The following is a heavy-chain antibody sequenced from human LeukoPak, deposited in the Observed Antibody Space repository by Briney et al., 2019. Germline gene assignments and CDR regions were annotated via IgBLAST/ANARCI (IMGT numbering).Heavy chain of an antibody. J-gene: IGHJ4*02. D-gene: IGHD6-6*01. Sequence: ASVKVSCKASGGTFSSYAISWVRQAPGQGLEWMGWISLYNGNTDYKLQGRVTMTTDTSTRTAYMELRSLRSYDTAVYYCARGGPFFSSSSSKEYYFDYWGQGTLVTVSS. V-gene: IGHV1-18*01. CDR3: ARGGPFFSSSSSKEYYFDY. CDR2: ISLYNGNT. CDR1: GGTFSSYA.